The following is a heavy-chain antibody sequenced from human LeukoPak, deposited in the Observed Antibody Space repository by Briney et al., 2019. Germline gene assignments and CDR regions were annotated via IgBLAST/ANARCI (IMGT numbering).Heavy chain of an antibody. CDR2: IYYSGTT. CDR3: ARQIMTGTKRFDP. Sequence: PSETLSLTCTVSGGSIRSSSYYWGCIRQPPGKGLEWIGSIYYSGTTYYNPSLKSRVTISVDTSKNQFSLKLSSVTAADTAVYYCARQIMTGTKRFDPWGQGTLVTVSS. J-gene: IGHJ5*02. CDR1: GGSIRSSSYY. D-gene: IGHD1-1*01. V-gene: IGHV4-39*01.